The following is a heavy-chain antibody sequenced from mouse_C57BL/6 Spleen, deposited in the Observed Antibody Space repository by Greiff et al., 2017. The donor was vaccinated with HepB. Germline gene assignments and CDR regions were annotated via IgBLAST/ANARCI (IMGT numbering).Heavy chain of an antibody. CDR3: ARDLGGGY. CDR2: IDPEDGDT. J-gene: IGHJ3*01. CDR1: GFNIKDYY. D-gene: IGHD4-1*01. Sequence: EVQLQQSGAELVRPGASVKLSCTASGFNIKDYYMHWVKQRPEQGLEWIGRIDPEDGDTEYAPKFKGKATLTADKSSSTAYMQLSSLTSEDSAVYFCARDLGGGYWGQGTLVTVSA. V-gene: IGHV14-1*01.